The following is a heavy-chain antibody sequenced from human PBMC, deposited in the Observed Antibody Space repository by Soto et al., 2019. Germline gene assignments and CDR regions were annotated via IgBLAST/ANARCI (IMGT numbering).Heavy chain of an antibody. CDR3: AHRATMTIFGLIIDNGIWFDP. CDR1: GFSLSTSGAA. V-gene: IGHV2-5*02. Sequence: QINLIESGPTLVKPTQTLTLTCTFSGFSLSTSGAAVGWVRQPPGRALERLALIYWDGDKRYNASLGNRLTITKATSMNQVVRTLTHVDPADTATYYCAHRATMTIFGLIIDNGIWFDPWGQGTRVIVSS. CDR2: IYWDGDK. J-gene: IGHJ5*02. D-gene: IGHD3-3*01.